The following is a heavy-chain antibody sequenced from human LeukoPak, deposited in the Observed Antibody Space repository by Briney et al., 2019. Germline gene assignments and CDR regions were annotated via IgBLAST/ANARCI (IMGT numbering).Heavy chain of an antibody. V-gene: IGHV4-39*01. D-gene: IGHD6-19*01. Sequence: PSETLSLTCTVSGGSISSSGYYWGWIRQPPGKGLEWIGNIYYSGTTNYNPSLKSRVTISVDTSKNQFSLKLSSVTAADTAVYYCARQGQWLTQYYFDYWGQGTLVTVSS. CDR2: IYYSGTT. CDR1: GGSISSSGYY. CDR3: ARQGQWLTQYYFDY. J-gene: IGHJ4*02.